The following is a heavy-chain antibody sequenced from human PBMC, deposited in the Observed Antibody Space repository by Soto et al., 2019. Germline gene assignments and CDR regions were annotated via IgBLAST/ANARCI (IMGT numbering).Heavy chain of an antibody. CDR3: ARVIGGGYSGYDPAVGEY. CDR1: GYTFTSYG. Sequence: ASVKVSCKASGYTFTSYGISWVRQAPGQGLEWMGWISAYNGNTNYAQKFQGRVTMTRDTSISTAYMELSRLRSDDTAVYSCARVIGGGYSGYDPAVGEYWGQGTLVTVSS. CDR2: ISAYNGNT. J-gene: IGHJ4*02. V-gene: IGHV1-18*01. D-gene: IGHD5-12*01.